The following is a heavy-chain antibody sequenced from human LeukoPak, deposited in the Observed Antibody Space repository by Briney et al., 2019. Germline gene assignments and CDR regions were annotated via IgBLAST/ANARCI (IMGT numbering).Heavy chain of an antibody. CDR1: GFTFSSYA. V-gene: IGHV3-23*01. CDR2: ISGSGATR. J-gene: IGHJ5*02. D-gene: IGHD1-1*01. Sequence: GSLRLSCAASGFTFSSYAMNWVRQAPGKGLEWVSAISGSGATRYYADSVKGRFTISRDNPKNTLYLQMNSLRAEDTAVYYCATDDKKTISEYNWFDPWGQGTLVTVSS. CDR3: ATDDKKTISEYNWFDP.